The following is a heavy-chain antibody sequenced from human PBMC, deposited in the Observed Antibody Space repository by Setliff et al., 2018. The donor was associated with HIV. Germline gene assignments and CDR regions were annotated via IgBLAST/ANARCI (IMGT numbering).Heavy chain of an antibody. D-gene: IGHD5-12*01. CDR3: ARLGAEDFSDYDWVDY. Sequence: PSETLSLTCAVSGYSITSGYYWGWIRQSPGRGLEWIGSIHHSGDTNYNPFLKSRVTISVDTSKNQFSLNLNSVTAADTALYYCARLGAEDFSDYDWVDYWGQGTLVTVSS. J-gene: IGHJ4*02. CDR1: GYSITSGYY. V-gene: IGHV4-38-2*01. CDR2: IHHSGDT.